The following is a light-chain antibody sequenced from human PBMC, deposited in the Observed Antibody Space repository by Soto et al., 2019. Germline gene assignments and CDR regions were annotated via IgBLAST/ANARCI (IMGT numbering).Light chain of an antibody. J-gene: IGKJ5*01. Sequence: IQVTQSPATLSASVGDRVTITCRASQNIYTWLAWYQQKPGKAPKLLIYEASSLETGVPSRFSGSGSGTEFTLTISSLQPEDFGTYYCLQHNSYPITFGQGTRLEI. CDR2: EAS. CDR3: LQHNSYPIT. CDR1: QNIYTW. V-gene: IGKV1-5*03.